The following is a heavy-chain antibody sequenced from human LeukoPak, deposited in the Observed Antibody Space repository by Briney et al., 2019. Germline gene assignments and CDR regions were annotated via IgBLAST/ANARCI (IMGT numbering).Heavy chain of an antibody. D-gene: IGHD3-3*01. Sequence: ASVKVSCKASGYTFTDYYMHWVRQAPGQGPEWMGRINPNSGGTNYAQKFQGRVTMTRDTSISTAYMELSRLRSDDTAVYYCARGGYDFVYYYYGMDAWGQGTTVTVSS. CDR1: GYTFTDYY. J-gene: IGHJ6*02. CDR3: ARGGYDFVYYYYGMDA. CDR2: INPNSGGT. V-gene: IGHV1-2*06.